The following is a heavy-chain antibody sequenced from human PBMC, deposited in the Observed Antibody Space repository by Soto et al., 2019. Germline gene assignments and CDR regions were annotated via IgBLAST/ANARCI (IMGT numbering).Heavy chain of an antibody. CDR2: INHSGSN. J-gene: IGHJ5*02. D-gene: IGHD3-10*01. Sequence: SETLSLTCAVYGASFSGYYWCWIRQPTGKGLECSEEINHSGSNHHNPSLKSRVTISVDTSKNQSSLKLSSVTAADTAVYYCARDRYYYGSGSYHHWGQGTLVNVSS. V-gene: IGHV4-34*01. CDR1: GASFSGYY. CDR3: ARDRYYYGSGSYHH.